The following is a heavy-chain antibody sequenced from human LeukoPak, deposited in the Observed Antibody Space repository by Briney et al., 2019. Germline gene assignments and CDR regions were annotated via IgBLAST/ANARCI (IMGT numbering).Heavy chain of an antibody. CDR3: AKGSSSSRPYYFGY. CDR1: GFTFSSYV. D-gene: IGHD6-6*01. V-gene: IGHV3-23*01. CDR2: ISDNSVST. Sequence: PGGSLRLSCAASGFTFSSYVMSWVRQAPGKGLEWVSAISDNSVSTYYADSVKGRFTVSRDNSKNTLYLQMNSLRVEDTAVYFCAKGSSSSRPYYFGYWGQGTLVTVSS. J-gene: IGHJ4*02.